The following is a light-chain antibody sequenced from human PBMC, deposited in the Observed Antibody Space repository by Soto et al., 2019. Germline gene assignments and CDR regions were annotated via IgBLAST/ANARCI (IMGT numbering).Light chain of an antibody. J-gene: IGKJ2*01. CDR2: GAS. CDR1: QSVSSSY. V-gene: IGKV3-20*01. Sequence: EIVLTQSPGTLSLSPGERATLSCRASQSVSSSYLAWYQQKPGQAPRLLIYGASSRATGIPDRFSGSGSGTAFTLTISRLEPEDFAVYYCQQYCSSPHTFGQGTKLEIK. CDR3: QQYCSSPHT.